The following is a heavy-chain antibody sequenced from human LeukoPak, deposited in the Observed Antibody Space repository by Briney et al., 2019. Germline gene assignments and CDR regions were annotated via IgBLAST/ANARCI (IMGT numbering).Heavy chain of an antibody. D-gene: IGHD7-27*01. J-gene: IGHJ4*02. CDR2: LNWDSRSM. Sequence: GGSLRLSCAASGVNFDDYAMHWVRQSPGTGLEWVAGLNWDSRSMAYADSVRGRFTISRDNSKNTLYLQMNSLRAEDTAVYYCARENWGAFACWGQGTLVTVSS. CDR3: ARENWGAFAC. V-gene: IGHV3-9*01. CDR1: GVNFDDYA.